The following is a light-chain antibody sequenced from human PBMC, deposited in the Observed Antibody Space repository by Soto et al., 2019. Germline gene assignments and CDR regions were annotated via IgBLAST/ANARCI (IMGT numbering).Light chain of an antibody. CDR3: QQFHYWWT. CDR1: QSVSDN. J-gene: IGKJ1*01. V-gene: IGKV3D-15*01. Sequence: EIVMTQSPATLSVSPGERATLSCRASQSVSDNLAWYKQTSGQAPRLLIYGASIRATGIPARFSGSGSGTEFTLTISSLQSEDFAFYYCQQFHYWWTFGQGTKVDIK. CDR2: GAS.